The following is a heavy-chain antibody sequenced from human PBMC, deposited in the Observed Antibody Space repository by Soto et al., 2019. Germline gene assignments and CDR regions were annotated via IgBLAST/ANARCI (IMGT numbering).Heavy chain of an antibody. Sequence: QVQLVQSGAEVKKPGASVKVSCKASGYTFTTYYLHWLRQARGQGLEWMGIITPRDGTTRYEQKCQDRVTMTRDTSTSTVYMELSSLRSEDTAVYYCARAVYTKTAPIDYWGQGTLVTVSS. CDR2: ITPRDGTT. V-gene: IGHV1-46*01. D-gene: IGHD2-8*01. CDR1: GYTFTTYY. CDR3: ARAVYTKTAPIDY. J-gene: IGHJ4*02.